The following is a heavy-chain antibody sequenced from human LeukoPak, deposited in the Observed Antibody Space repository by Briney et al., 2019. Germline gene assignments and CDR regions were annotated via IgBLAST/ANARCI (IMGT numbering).Heavy chain of an antibody. J-gene: IGHJ4*02. CDR3: VRGTIAAAGIDY. V-gene: IGHV3-74*01. CDR1: GFTFSSCS. Sequence: GGSLRLSCAASGFTFSSCSMHWVRQAPGKGLVWVSRIKGDGSSINYADSVKGRFTIFRGNAKNTLFLQMDSLRAEDTAVYYCVRGTIAAAGIDYWGQGTLVTVSS. CDR2: IKGDGSSI. D-gene: IGHD6-13*01.